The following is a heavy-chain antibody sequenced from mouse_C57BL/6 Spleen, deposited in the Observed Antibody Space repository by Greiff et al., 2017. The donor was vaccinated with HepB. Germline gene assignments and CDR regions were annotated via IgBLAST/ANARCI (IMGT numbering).Heavy chain of an antibody. CDR2: INPSNGGT. D-gene: IGHD1-1*01. CDR3: AKSLYYGGSYLYYFDD. J-gene: IGHJ2*01. V-gene: IGHV1-53*01. CDR1: GYTFTSYW. Sequence: QVQLQQPGTELVKPGASVKLSCKASGYTFTSYWMHWVKQRPGQGLEWIGNINPSNGGTNYNEKFKSKATLTVDKSSSTAYMQLSSLTSEDSAVYYCAKSLYYGGSYLYYFDDWGQGTTLTVSS.